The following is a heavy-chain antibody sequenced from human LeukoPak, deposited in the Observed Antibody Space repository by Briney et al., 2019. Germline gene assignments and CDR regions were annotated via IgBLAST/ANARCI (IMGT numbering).Heavy chain of an antibody. CDR3: ARLPAYHLDV. V-gene: IGHV4-59*08. CDR2: IYYSGST. CDR1: GGSISSYY. J-gene: IGHJ6*02. D-gene: IGHD2-21*01. Sequence: SETLSLTCTVSGGSISSYYWSWIRQPPGKGLEWIGYIYYSGSTNYNPSLKSRVTISVDTSKNQFSLKLSSVTAADTAVYYCARLPAYHLDVWGQGTTVTVSS.